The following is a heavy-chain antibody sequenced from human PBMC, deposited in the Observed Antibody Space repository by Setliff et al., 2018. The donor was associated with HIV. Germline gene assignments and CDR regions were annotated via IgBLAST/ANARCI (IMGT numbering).Heavy chain of an antibody. CDR3: VTTDYFYGRNNFEY. CDR1: GYSMSGGYN. Sequence: SETLSLTCTVSGYSMSGGYNWGWIRQSPEKGLEWIGNIYHVGTTHYNPSLKSRVTLSVDLSKSQFSLKLTSVTAADTALYYCVTTDYFYGRNNFEYWGQGALVTVSS. J-gene: IGHJ4*02. V-gene: IGHV4-38-2*02. D-gene: IGHD3-10*01. CDR2: IYHVGTT.